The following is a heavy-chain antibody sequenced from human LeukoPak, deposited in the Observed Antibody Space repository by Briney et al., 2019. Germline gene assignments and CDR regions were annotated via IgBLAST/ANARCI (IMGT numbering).Heavy chain of an antibody. CDR3: ATTYSSSATWYYYYYMDV. Sequence: SETLSLTCLVSGGSISSSTYYWGWLRQPPGRGREGFGSIYYSGSTYYNPSLKTRVTLSVDPSKNQFSLKLSSVTAADTAVYYCATTYSSSATWYYYYYMDVWGKGTTVTVSS. V-gene: IGHV4-39*01. J-gene: IGHJ6*03. D-gene: IGHD6-13*01. CDR1: GGSISSSTYY. CDR2: IYYSGST.